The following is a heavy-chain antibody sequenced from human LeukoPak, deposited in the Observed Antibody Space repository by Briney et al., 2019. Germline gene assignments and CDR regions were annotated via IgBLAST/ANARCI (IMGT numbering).Heavy chain of an antibody. D-gene: IGHD3-3*01. J-gene: IGHJ5*02. CDR3: AREWFYDFWSGYRPTTANWFDP. Sequence: SETLSLTCTVSGGSISSYYWSWIRQPPGKGLEWIGYIYYSGSTNYNPSLKSRVTISVDTSKNQFSLKLSSVTAADTAVYYCAREWFYDFWSGYRPTTANWFDPWGQGTLVTVSS. CDR1: GGSISSYY. CDR2: IYYSGST. V-gene: IGHV4-59*12.